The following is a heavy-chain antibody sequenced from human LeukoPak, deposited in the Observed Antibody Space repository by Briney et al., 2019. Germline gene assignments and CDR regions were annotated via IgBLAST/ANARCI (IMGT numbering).Heavy chain of an antibody. CDR2: IYPGDSDT. CDR3: ARLPQGYYYDSSGYYYVRDYYYGMDV. V-gene: IGHV5-51*01. J-gene: IGHJ6*02. Sequence: GESLKISCKGSGYSFTSYWIGWVRQMPGKGLEWMGIIYPGDSDTRYSPSFQSQVTISADKSISTAYLQWSSLKASDTAMYYCARLPQGYYYDSSGYYYVRDYYYGMDVWGQGTTVTVSS. D-gene: IGHD3-22*01. CDR1: GYSFTSYW.